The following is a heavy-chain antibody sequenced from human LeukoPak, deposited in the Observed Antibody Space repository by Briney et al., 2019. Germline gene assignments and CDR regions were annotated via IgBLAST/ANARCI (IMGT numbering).Heavy chain of an antibody. Sequence: PSETLSLTCTVSGGSINIYCWSGIRQPPGKGLEWIGYIYYSGSTNYNPSLKSRVAISVDTSKHQFSLKLSSMTAADTAVYYCAREGAMWGIDYWGQGSLVTVSS. V-gene: IGHV4-59*01. CDR3: AREGAMWGIDY. J-gene: IGHJ4*02. CDR1: GGSINIYC. D-gene: IGHD7-27*01. CDR2: IYYSGST.